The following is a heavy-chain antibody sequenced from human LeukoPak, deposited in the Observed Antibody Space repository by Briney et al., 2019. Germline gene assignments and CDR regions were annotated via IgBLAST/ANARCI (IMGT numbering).Heavy chain of an antibody. CDR3: ARDGTSTDDY. D-gene: IGHD1-7*01. CDR1: GYTFSTYG. V-gene: IGHV1-18*01. CDR2: ISAYKGNT. Sequence: ASVKVSCKASGYTFSTYGISWVRQAPGQGLEWMGWISAYKGNTYYAQNLQGRVTMTTDTPTSTAYMELRSLRSDDTAVYYCARDGTSTDDYWGQGTLVTVSS. J-gene: IGHJ4*02.